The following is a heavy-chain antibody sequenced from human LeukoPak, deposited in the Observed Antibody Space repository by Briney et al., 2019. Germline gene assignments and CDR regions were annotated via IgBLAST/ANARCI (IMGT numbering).Heavy chain of an antibody. D-gene: IGHD1-26*01. CDR2: INWNGGST. Sequence: RTGGSLRLSCAASGFTFDDYGMSWVRQAPGKGLEWVSGINWNGGSTGYADSVKGRFTISRDNAKNSLYLQMNSLRAEDTALYYCAATYSGNWEFDYWGQGTLVTVSS. V-gene: IGHV3-20*04. CDR1: GFTFDDYG. CDR3: AATYSGNWEFDY. J-gene: IGHJ4*02.